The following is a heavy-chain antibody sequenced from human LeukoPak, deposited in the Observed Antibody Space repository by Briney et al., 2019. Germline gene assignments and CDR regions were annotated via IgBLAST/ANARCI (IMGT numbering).Heavy chain of an antibody. CDR3: ARYVQRYNWFDP. V-gene: IGHV3-11*04. Sequence: GGSLRLSCAASGFTFSDYYMSWIRQAPGKGLEWVSYISSSGSTIYYADSVKGRFTISRDNAKNSLYLQMNSLRAEDTAVYCCARYVQRYNWFDPWGQGTLVTVSS. CDR1: GFTFSDYY. CDR2: ISSSGSTI. J-gene: IGHJ5*02. D-gene: IGHD6-25*01.